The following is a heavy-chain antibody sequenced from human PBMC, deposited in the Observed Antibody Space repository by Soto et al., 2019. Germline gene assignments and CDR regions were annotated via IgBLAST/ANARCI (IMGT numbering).Heavy chain of an antibody. D-gene: IGHD6-13*01. CDR3: ARASSSWYTKYDY. V-gene: IGHV5-51*01. J-gene: IGHJ4*02. CDR2: IYPGDSDT. CDR1: GYSFTSYW. Sequence: PGESLKISCKGSGYSFTSYWIGWVRQVPGKGLEWMGIIYPGDSDTRYSPSFQGQVTISADKSISTAYLQWSSLKASDTAMYYCARASSSWYTKYDYWGQGTLVTVSS.